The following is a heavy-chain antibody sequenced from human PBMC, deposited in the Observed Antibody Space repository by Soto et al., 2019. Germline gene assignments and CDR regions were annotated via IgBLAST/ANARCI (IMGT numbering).Heavy chain of an antibody. Sequence: GSLRLSCAASGFTFSSYAMSWVRQAPGKGLEWVSAISGSGGSTYYADSVKGRFTISRDNSKNTLYLQMNSLRAEDTAVYYCAKSIGDAYYYYGMDVWGQGTTVTVSS. CDR1: GFTFSSYA. CDR3: AKSIGDAYYYYGMDV. D-gene: IGHD3-16*01. V-gene: IGHV3-23*01. CDR2: ISGSGGST. J-gene: IGHJ6*02.